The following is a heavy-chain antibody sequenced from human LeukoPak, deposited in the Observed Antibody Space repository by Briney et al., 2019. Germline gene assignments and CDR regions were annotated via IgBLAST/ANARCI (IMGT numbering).Heavy chain of an antibody. Sequence: SETLSLTCAVYGGSFSGYYWSWIRKPPGKGLEWIGEINHSGSTNYNPSLKSRVTISVDTSKNQFSLKLSSVTAAGTAVYYCARAYCSSTSCYFGYWGQGTLVTVSS. D-gene: IGHD2-2*01. V-gene: IGHV4-34*01. CDR2: INHSGST. CDR1: GGSFSGYY. CDR3: ARAYCSSTSCYFGY. J-gene: IGHJ4*02.